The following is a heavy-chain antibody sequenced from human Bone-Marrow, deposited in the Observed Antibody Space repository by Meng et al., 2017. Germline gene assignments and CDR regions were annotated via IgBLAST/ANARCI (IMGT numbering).Heavy chain of an antibody. Sequence: VRLLESGAGVKKPGSSVKVSCKASGGTFSSYAISWVRQAPGQGLEWMGGIIPIFGTANYAQKFQGKVTITADESTSTAYMELSSLRSEDTAVYYCARNNWNDVVTPFDYWDQGTLVTVSS. V-gene: IGHV1-69*01. CDR3: ARNNWNDVVTPFDY. CDR2: IIPIFGTA. D-gene: IGHD1-1*01. J-gene: IGHJ4*02. CDR1: GGTFSSYA.